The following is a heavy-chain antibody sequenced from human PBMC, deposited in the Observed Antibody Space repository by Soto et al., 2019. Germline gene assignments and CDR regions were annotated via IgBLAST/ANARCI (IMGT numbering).Heavy chain of an antibody. CDR3: ARGGGVGVAGSAAFDM. V-gene: IGHV1-2*02. CDR1: GYPVTAYY. J-gene: IGHJ3*02. CDR2: INPATGAA. D-gene: IGHD3-3*01. Sequence: QLHLVQSGAVVKKPGASVTVSCSASGYPVTAYYMHWVRQAPGRGLEWMGGINPATGAAKYTQTFRGRCTRTRDTSTSTVFRELSGLTSVDTAGFYCARGGGVGVAGSAAFDMWGQGTLVTVSS.